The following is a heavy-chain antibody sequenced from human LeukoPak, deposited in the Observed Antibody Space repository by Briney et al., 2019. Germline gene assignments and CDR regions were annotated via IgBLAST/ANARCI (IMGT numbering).Heavy chain of an antibody. V-gene: IGHV1-69*05. D-gene: IGHD4-11*01. CDR1: GGTFRSYA. Sequence: SVKVSXKASGGTFRSYAISWVRQAPGQGLEWIGRIIPIFGTANYAQKFQGRVTITTDESTSTAYMELSSLRSEDTAVYYCARGTVTTFLEHYFDYWGQGTLVTVSS. CDR3: ARGTVTTFLEHYFDY. J-gene: IGHJ4*02. CDR2: IIPIFGTA.